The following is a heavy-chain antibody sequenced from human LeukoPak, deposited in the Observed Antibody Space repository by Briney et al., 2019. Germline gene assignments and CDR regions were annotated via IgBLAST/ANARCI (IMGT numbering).Heavy chain of an antibody. J-gene: IGHJ5*02. CDR2: IYYSGST. CDR3: ARHGYGSGSHDSESWFDP. D-gene: IGHD3-10*01. Sequence: SETLSLTCTVSGGSISSSSYYWGWIRQPPGKGLEWIGSIYYSGSTYYNPSLKSRVTISVDTSKNQFSLKLNSVTAADTAVYYCARHGYGSGSHDSESWFDPWGQGTLVTVSS. CDR1: GGSISSSSYY. V-gene: IGHV4-39*01.